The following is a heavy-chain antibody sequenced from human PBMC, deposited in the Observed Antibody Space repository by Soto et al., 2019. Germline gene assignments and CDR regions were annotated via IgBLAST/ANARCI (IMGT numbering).Heavy chain of an antibody. CDR1: GYMFTGYY. CDR2: INPNSGGT. CDR3: AREGDYDFWSGYPRRYNWFDP. V-gene: IGHV1-2*04. J-gene: IGHJ5*02. Sequence: GASVKVSCKASGYMFTGYYIHWVRQAPGQGLEWMGWINPNSGGTKYAQKFQGWVTMTGDTSISTVYLELSRLTSDDTAVYYCAREGDYDFWSGYPRRYNWFDPWGQGTLVTVSS. D-gene: IGHD3-3*01.